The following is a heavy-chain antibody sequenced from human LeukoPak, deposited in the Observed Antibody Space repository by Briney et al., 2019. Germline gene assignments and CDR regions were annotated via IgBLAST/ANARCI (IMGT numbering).Heavy chain of an antibody. D-gene: IGHD2-2*01. Sequence: GGSLRLSCAASGFTVSSNYMSWVRQAPGKGLEWVSVIYSGGSTYYADSVKGRFTISRDNSKNTLYLQMNNLRAEDTAVYYCARYCSSTSCYGSIWFDPWGQGTLVTVSS. CDR1: GFTVSSNY. CDR2: IYSGGST. V-gene: IGHV3-53*01. J-gene: IGHJ5*02. CDR3: ARYCSSTSCYGSIWFDP.